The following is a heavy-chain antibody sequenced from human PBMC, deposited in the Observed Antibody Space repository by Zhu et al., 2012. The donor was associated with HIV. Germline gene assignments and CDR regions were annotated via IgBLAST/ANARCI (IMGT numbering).Heavy chain of an antibody. D-gene: IGHD3-10*01. CDR1: GASFSGYY. Sequence: QVQLEQWGAGLLKPSETLSLTCAVYGASFSGYYWGWIRQPPGKGLEWIGEISHSGNTNYNPSLKSRVTISVDTSKRQFSLRLSSVTVADTAVYYCAGPYYYDSDSYRYYYGMDVWGQGTTVTVS. CDR3: AGPYYYDSDSYRYYYGMDV. J-gene: IGHJ6*02. CDR2: ISHSGNT. V-gene: IGHV4-34*01.